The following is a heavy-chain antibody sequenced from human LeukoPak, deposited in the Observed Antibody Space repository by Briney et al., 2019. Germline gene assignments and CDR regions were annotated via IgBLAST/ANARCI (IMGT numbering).Heavy chain of an antibody. V-gene: IGHV4-61*02. J-gene: IGHJ6*03. CDR2: IYASGSS. D-gene: IGHD1-26*01. CDR3: ARDGGGRYSSGSLYYYYYMDV. Sequence: SETLSLTCTVSGDTISSGRYYWSWIRQPAGKGLEWIGRIYASGSSDYNPSLKSRVTISVDMSKNQFSLRLSSVTAADTAVYYCARDGGGRYSSGSLYYYYYMDVWGKGTTVTVSS. CDR1: GDTISSGRYY.